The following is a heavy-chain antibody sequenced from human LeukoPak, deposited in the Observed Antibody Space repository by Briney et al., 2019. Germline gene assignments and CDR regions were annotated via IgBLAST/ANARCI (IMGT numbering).Heavy chain of an antibody. CDR2: ISGSGVGT. CDR3: GRPMVVVIAPPDY. V-gene: IGHV3-23*01. D-gene: IGHD3-22*01. J-gene: IGHJ4*02. CDR1: GFTFSSYA. Sequence: PGGSLRLSCAASGFTFSSYALSWVRQAPGKGLEWVSAISGSGVGTYYADSVKGRFTISRDNSKNTLYLQMNSLRAEDTAVYYCGRPMVVVIAPPDYWGQGTLVTVSS.